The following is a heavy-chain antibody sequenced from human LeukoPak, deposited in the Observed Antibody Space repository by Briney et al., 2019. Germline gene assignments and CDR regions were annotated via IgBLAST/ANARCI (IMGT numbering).Heavy chain of an antibody. CDR1: GFNFGIYG. D-gene: IGHD1-26*01. J-gene: IGHJ4*02. CDR3: ARWEARDTWVYDY. V-gene: IGHV3-33*01. Sequence: GGSLRLSCTASGFNFGIYGMHWVRQAPGKGLEWVAVMWDDGTNEYYVESVKGRFTISRDNGKRTLYLQMNSLRVEDTAVYYCARWEARDTWVYDYWGQGTLVTVSS. CDR2: MWDDGTNE.